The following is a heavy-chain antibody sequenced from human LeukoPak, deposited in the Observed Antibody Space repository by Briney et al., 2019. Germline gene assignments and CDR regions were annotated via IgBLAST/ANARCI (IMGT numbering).Heavy chain of an antibody. Sequence: SETLSLTCTVSGGSISSSSYYWGWIRQPPGKGLEWIGSIYYSGSTYYNPSLKSRVTISVDTSKNQFSLKLSSVTAADTAVYHCARRALVGGFYYFDYWGQGTLVTVSS. CDR2: IYYSGST. D-gene: IGHD2-15*01. CDR3: ARRALVGGFYYFDY. J-gene: IGHJ4*02. CDR1: GGSISSSSYY. V-gene: IGHV4-39*01.